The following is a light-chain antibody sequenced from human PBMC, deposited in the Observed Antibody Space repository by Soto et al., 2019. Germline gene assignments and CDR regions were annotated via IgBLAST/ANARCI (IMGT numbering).Light chain of an antibody. Sequence: EIVLTQSPGTLSLSPGERATLSCRASQSVSSNYLAWYQQKPGQAPRLLIYGAASRATGTPDRFSGSGSGTDFILTISRLEPEDFAVYYSQQYGTSLPWTFGQGTKVEIK. V-gene: IGKV3-20*01. CDR1: QSVSSNY. CDR2: GAA. J-gene: IGKJ1*01. CDR3: QQYGTSLPWT.